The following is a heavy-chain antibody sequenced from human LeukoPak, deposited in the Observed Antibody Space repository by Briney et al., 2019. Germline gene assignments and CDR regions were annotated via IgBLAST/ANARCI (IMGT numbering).Heavy chain of an antibody. V-gene: IGHV3-74*01. CDR1: GFTFGSSW. J-gene: IGHJ1*01. CDR3: ARAPSEIGGYYPEYFRH. D-gene: IGHD3-22*01. Sequence: GGSLRLSCAASGFTFGSSWMHWVRQAPGKGLVWVSRIKSDGSTRYADSVKGRFTISRDNAKNTVSLQMNSLRAEVTGAYYCARAPSEIGGYYPEYFRHWGQGTLVTVSP. CDR2: IKSDGST.